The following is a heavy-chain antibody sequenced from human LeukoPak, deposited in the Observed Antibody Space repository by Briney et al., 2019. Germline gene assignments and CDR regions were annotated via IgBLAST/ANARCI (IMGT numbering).Heavy chain of an antibody. Sequence: GGSLRLSCAASGFTFDDYAMHWVRQAPGKGLEWVSGISWNSGSIGYADSVKGRFTISRDNAKNSLYLQMNSLRAEDTALYYCAKDLMTTVTTNFDYWGQGTLVTVSS. V-gene: IGHV3-9*01. J-gene: IGHJ4*02. D-gene: IGHD4-17*01. CDR3: AKDLMTTVTTNFDY. CDR2: ISWNSGSI. CDR1: GFTFDDYA.